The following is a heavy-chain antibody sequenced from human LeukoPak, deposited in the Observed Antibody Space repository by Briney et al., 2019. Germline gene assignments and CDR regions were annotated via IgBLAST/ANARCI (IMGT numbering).Heavy chain of an antibody. CDR1: GYTFTNNY. D-gene: IGHD2-2*01. V-gene: IGHV1-46*01. CDR2: IYPRDGST. J-gene: IGHJ4*02. Sequence: ASVKVSCKASGYTFTNNYLHWVRQAPGQGLEWMGMIYPRDGSTSYAQNFQGRVTMTEDTSTDTAYMELSSLRSEDTAVYYCATRLSSPDDYWGQGTLVTVSS. CDR3: ATRLSSPDDY.